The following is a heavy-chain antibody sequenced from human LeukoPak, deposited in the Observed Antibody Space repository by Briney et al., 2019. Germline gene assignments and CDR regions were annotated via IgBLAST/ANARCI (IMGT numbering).Heavy chain of an antibody. V-gene: IGHV3-48*01. D-gene: IGHD3-16*01. Sequence: RGCLRLSCVASGYTFTANQTNGGPHGPGGGGEGGSYIIDSGTTIYYPDSVKGGFTTSTDNAANTLFLQMNSLRAEDTPVYNSARNVTREDGYVYFDYWGQGALVTVSS. CDR1: GYTFTANQ. CDR2: IIDSGTTI. J-gene: IGHJ4*02. CDR3: ARNVTREDGYVYFDY.